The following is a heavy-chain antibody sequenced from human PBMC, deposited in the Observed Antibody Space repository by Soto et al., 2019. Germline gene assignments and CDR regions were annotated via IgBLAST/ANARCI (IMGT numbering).Heavy chain of an antibody. V-gene: IGHV3-23*01. CDR3: AKPPGYCSTTSCYQDAFDI. CDR2: ISGSGGST. Sequence: GGSLRLSCAASGFTCSSYAMTWVRQAPGKGLEWVSAISGSGGSTYYADSVKGRFTISRDNSENTLYLQMNTLRAEDTAVYYCAKPPGYCSTTSCYQDAFDIWGQGTMVTVSS. CDR1: GFTCSSYA. D-gene: IGHD2-2*01. J-gene: IGHJ3*02.